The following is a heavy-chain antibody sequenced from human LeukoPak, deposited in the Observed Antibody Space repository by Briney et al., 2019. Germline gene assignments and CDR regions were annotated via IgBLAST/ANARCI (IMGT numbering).Heavy chain of an antibody. CDR2: IIPILGIA. Sequence: SVKVSCKASGGTFSSYTISWVRQAPGQGLEWMGRIIPILGIANYAQKFQGRVTITVDKSTSTAYMELSSLRSEDTAVYYCAREDEYCTNGVCYLPGSQWGQGTLVTVSS. J-gene: IGHJ4*02. D-gene: IGHD2-8*01. CDR3: AREDEYCTNGVCYLPGSQ. CDR1: GGTFSSYT. V-gene: IGHV1-69*04.